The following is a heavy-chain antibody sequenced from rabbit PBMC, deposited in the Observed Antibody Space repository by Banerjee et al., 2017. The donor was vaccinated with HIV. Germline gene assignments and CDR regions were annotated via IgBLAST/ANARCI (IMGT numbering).Heavy chain of an antibody. D-gene: IGHD2-1*01. J-gene: IGHJ5*01. CDR2: INTGDGST. CDR3: ARGWITMTMNL. Sequence: QSLEESGGDLVKPGASLTLTCKASGFTLSSSYWIYWVRQAPGKGLEWIGCINTGDGSTYYASWAKGRFTISKTSSTTVTLQMTSLTAADTATYFCARGWITMTMNLWGQGTLVPVS. CDR1: GFTLSSSYW. V-gene: IGHV1S40*01.